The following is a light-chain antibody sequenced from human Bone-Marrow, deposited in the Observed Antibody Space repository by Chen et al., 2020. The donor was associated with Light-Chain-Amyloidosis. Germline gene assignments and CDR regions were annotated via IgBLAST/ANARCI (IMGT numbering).Light chain of an antibody. J-gene: IGLJ1*01. CDR2: EVT. V-gene: IGLV2-14*01. Sequence: QSALTQPASVSGSPGQSITISCTGTSSDVGGDNHVSWYQQHPDKAPKLMIYEVTNRPSWVPDRFSGSKSVSAASLTLSGLQTEDSADYFCSSYTITDTLVFGSGTRVTVL. CDR3: SSYTITDTLV. CDR1: SSDVGGDNH.